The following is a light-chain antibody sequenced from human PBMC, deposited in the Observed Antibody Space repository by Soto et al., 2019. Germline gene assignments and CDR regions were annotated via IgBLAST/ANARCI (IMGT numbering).Light chain of an antibody. CDR1: QTISRW. CDR2: DAA. V-gene: IGKV1-5*01. J-gene: IGKJ2*01. CDR3: QQYQSFSPYT. Sequence: DIQMTQSPSTLSASVGDRVTITCRASQTISRWLAWYQQKPGKAPKLLISDAASVESGVPSRFSGSGSGTEYTITISSLQPDDFATYYCQQYQSFSPYTFGQGTKLEI.